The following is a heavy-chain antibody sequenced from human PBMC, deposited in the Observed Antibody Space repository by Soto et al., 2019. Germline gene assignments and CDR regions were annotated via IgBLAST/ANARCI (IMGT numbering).Heavy chain of an antibody. CDR2: IYNTGST. CDR1: GGSISSGFYY. Sequence: QVQLQESGPGLVKPSQNLSLTCTVSGGSISSGFYYWSWIRQHPEKGLEWIGYIYNTGSTFYNPSLKRRVTISLETSKNQFSLNLSAVTAADTAVYYCAREEVEGGEGSYFDYWGQGTLVTVSS. D-gene: IGHD4-17*01. CDR3: AREEVEGGEGSYFDY. J-gene: IGHJ4*02. V-gene: IGHV4-31*03.